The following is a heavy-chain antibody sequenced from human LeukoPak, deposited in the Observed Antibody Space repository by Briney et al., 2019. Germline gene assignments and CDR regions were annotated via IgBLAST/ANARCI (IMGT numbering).Heavy chain of an antibody. J-gene: IGHJ5*02. CDR3: TTVVVVAATAWFDP. D-gene: IGHD2-15*01. Sequence: GGALRLSCAASGFTFSNAWMSWVRQAPGKGLEWVGCIKSKTDGGTTDYAAPVKGRFTISRDDSKNTLYLQMNRLKTEDTAVYYCTTVVVVAATAWFDPWGQGTLVTVSS. CDR2: IKSKTDGGTT. CDR1: GFTFSNAW. V-gene: IGHV3-15*01.